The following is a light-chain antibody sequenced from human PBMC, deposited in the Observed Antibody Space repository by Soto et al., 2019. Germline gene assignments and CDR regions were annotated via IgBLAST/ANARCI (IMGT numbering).Light chain of an antibody. V-gene: IGLV1-40*01. CDR2: GNS. CDR1: SSNIRAGYD. Sequence: QPVLTQPPSVSGAPGQRVTISCTGSSSNIRAGYDVHWYQQLPGTAPKLLIYGNSNRPSGVPDRFSGSKSGTSASLAITGLQAEDEADYYCQSYDSSLSAVVFGGGTKLTVL. J-gene: IGLJ2*01. CDR3: QSYDSSLSAVV.